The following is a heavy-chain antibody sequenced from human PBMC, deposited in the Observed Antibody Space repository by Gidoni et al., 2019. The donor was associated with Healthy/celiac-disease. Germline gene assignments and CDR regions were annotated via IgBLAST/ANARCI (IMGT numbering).Heavy chain of an antibody. CDR3: ARHSSSWYGYYFDY. Sequence: QVQLQESGPGLVKPSETLSLTCTVSGGSISSYYWSWIRQPPGKGLEWIGYIYYSGSTNYNPSLKSRVTISVDTSKNQFSLKLSSVTAADTAVYYCARHSSSWYGYYFDYWGQGTLVTVSS. D-gene: IGHD6-13*01. CDR1: GGSISSYY. J-gene: IGHJ4*02. CDR2: IYYSGST. V-gene: IGHV4-59*01.